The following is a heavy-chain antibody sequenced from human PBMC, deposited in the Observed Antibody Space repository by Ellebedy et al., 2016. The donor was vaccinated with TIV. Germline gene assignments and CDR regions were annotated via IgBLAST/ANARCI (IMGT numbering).Heavy chain of an antibody. CDR2: IYQSGGT. D-gene: IGHD3-10*01. CDR1: GGSITSNTW. J-gene: IGHJ3*02. Sequence: AGSLRLSXVVSGGSITSNTWWSWVRQPPGKDLEWSGEIYQSGGTNYNPALQSCVSLSVDISKNQFSLNLRSVTAADSAVYYCVRDNHGPGNNFDAFDIWGQGTLVTVSS. CDR3: VRDNHGPGNNFDAFDI. V-gene: IGHV4-4*02.